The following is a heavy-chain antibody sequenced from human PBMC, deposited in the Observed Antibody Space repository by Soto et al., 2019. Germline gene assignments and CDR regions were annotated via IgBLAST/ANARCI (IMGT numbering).Heavy chain of an antibody. CDR3: ARQYYFGWGSYYNRPFDF. V-gene: IGHV4-39*01. Sequence: SENPSFTCTVSGGPIGSSSYYWCWIRQPPGKGLEWIGSIYYSGNTYYNPSLKSRFTISVDTATNHFSLKLSSSPAQDPTVYYFARQYYFGWGSYYNRPFDFWGQGTRVTVS. J-gene: IGHJ4*02. D-gene: IGHD3-10*01. CDR1: GGPIGSSSYY. CDR2: IYYSGNT.